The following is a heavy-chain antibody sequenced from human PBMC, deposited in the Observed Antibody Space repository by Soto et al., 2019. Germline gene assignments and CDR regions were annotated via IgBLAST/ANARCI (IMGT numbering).Heavy chain of an antibody. Sequence: EVQLLESGGGLVQPGGSLRLSCAASGFTFSSYAMSWVRQAPGKGLEWVSAISGRGSSTYFANSMKGRFTVSRDNAKDTLYLQMNRLRAEDTAVYYCAKVRPSLGGTGRGGMDGWGQGTPVTVSS. CDR3: AKVRPSLGGTGRGGMDG. J-gene: IGHJ6*02. V-gene: IGHV3-23*01. CDR1: GFTFSSYA. D-gene: IGHD3-16*01. CDR2: ISGRGSST.